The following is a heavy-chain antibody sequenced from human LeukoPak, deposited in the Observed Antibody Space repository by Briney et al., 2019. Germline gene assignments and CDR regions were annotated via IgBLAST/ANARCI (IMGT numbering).Heavy chain of an antibody. CDR2: ISYDGSDQ. D-gene: IGHD3-22*01. CDR1: GFTFTTYA. V-gene: IGHV3-30*01. Sequence: PGGSLRLSCAASGFTFTTYAIHWLRQAPGKGPEWVARISYDGSDQCYADSVKGRFTISRDDPKNTVFLQMNSLRLEDTATYYCARPHSRTHGTFHIWGQGTVVTVSS. J-gene: IGHJ3*02. CDR3: ARPHSRTHGTFHI.